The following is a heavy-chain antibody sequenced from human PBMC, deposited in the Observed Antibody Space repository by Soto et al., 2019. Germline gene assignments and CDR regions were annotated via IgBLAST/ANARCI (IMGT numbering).Heavy chain of an antibody. D-gene: IGHD5-18*01. CDR1: GDSISSSNNY. CDR3: ARGRGYSYGLDP. CDR2: ISYSGTT. V-gene: IGHV4-30-4*01. Sequence: QVQLQESGPGLVKPSQTLSLTCTVSGDSISSSNNYWSWIRQPPGEGLEWIGFISYSGTTSYSPSPTRRLALSLATSKNQFSLSLSSVTAADTAVYYCARGRGYSYGLDPWGQGTLVTVSS. J-gene: IGHJ5*02.